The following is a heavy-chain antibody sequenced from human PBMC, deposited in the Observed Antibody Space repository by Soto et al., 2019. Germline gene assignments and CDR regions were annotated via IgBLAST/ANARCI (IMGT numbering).Heavy chain of an antibody. J-gene: IGHJ4*02. CDR1: GFSFDDYA. Sequence: GGSLRLSCAASGFSFDDYAIHWVRQAPGKGLEWVSAISGSGDNTFYAVSVRGRITISRDNSKNTLFLQMNSLSADDTAVYYCATVAVPWTFDYWGQGTLVTVSS. CDR3: ATVAVPWTFDY. V-gene: IGHV3-23*01. CDR2: ISGSGDNT. D-gene: IGHD1-1*01.